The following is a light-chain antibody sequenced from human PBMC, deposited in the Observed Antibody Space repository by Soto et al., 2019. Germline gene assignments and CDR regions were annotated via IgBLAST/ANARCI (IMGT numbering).Light chain of an antibody. CDR2: GAS. Sequence: EIVLTQSPGTLSLSPGETATLSCRASETVAGSYLAWYQQKPGQAPRLLIHGASTRATGIADRFSGSGSGTDLTLTISRLEPEDFAVYYCQLYGTSPKTFGKGTKV. CDR1: ETVAGSY. CDR3: QLYGTSPKT. J-gene: IGKJ1*01. V-gene: IGKV3-20*01.